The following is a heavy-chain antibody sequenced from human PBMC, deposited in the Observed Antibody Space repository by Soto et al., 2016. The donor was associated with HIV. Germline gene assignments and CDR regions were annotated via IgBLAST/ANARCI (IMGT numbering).Heavy chain of an antibody. CDR1: GASIDSGGYY. CDR2: IDYSGK. Sequence: LQESGPGLVKPSQTLSLSCAVSGASIDSGGYYWSWIRQYPDKGLEWIGSIDYSGKHTTVRPSRVALPHPWTRQKPPLLILRSVTVADSAIYYCTREPAPAGHTRGVDFWGQGVRVTVSP. J-gene: IGHJ4*01. D-gene: IGHD3-10*01. CDR3: TREPAPAGHTRGVDF. V-gene: IGHV4-31*02.